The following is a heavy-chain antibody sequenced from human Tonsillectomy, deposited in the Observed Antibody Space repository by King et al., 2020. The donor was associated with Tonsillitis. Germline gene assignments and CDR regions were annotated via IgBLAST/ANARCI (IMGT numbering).Heavy chain of an antibody. D-gene: IGHD4-17*01. CDR2: IYYSGSP. CDR3: ARETPGDYGDYYHAFDI. V-gene: IGHV4-59*01. Sequence: VQLQESGPGLVKPSETLSLTCTVSGGPISSYYWSWIRQPPGKGLEWIGYIYYSGSPNYNPPLKSRVTISVDTSKNQFSLKLSSVTAADTAVYYCARETPGDYGDYYHAFDIWGQGTMVTVSS. J-gene: IGHJ3*02. CDR1: GGPISSYY.